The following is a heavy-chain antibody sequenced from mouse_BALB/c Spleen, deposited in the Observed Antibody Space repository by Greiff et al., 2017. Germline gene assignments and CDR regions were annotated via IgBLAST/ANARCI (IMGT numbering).Heavy chain of an antibody. J-gene: IGHJ2*01. V-gene: IGHV3-2*02. Sequence: VQLKEWGPGLVKPSQSLSLTCTVTGYSITSDYAWNWIRQFPGNKLEWMGYISYSGSTSYNPSLKSRISITRDTSKNQFFLQLNSVTTEDTATYYCARGGYYYGSSYFDYRGQGTTLTVSS. CDR3: ARGGYYYGSSYFDY. CDR1: GYSITSDYA. CDR2: ISYSGST. D-gene: IGHD1-1*01.